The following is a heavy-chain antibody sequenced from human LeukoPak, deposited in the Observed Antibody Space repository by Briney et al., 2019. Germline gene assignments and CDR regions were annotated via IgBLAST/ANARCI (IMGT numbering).Heavy chain of an antibody. CDR3: ARARYYYDSSGYPLLDY. CDR1: GYTFTSYG. J-gene: IGHJ4*02. V-gene: IGHV1-18*01. D-gene: IGHD3-22*01. CDR2: ISAYNGNT. Sequence: GASVKVSCKASGYTFTSYGISWVRQAPGQGLEWMGWISAYNGNTTYAQKLQGIVTMTTDTSRSTAYMELRSLRSDDTAVYYCARARYYYDSSGYPLLDYWGQGTLVTVSS.